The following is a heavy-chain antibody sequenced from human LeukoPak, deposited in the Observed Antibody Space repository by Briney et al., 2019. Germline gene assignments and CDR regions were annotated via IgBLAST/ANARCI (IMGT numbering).Heavy chain of an antibody. Sequence: PGGSLRLSCAASGFTFSSYGMHWVRQAPGKGLEWVAFIRYDGSNKYYADSVKGRFTISRDNSKNTLYLQMNSLRAEDTAVYYCATYGSGSYYYYFDYWGQGTLVTVSS. J-gene: IGHJ4*02. CDR1: GFTFSSYG. CDR3: ATYGSGSYYYYFDY. V-gene: IGHV3-30*02. CDR2: IRYDGSNK. D-gene: IGHD3-10*01.